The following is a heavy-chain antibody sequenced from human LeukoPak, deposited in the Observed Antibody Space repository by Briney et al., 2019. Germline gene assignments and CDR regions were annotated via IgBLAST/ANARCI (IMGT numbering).Heavy chain of an antibody. Sequence: ASVKVSCKASGYTFTGYYMHWVRQAPGQGLEWMGWINPNSGGTNYAQKLQGRVTMTTDTSTSTAYMELRSLRSDDTAVYYCARDDYVWGSYSLNAFDIWGQGTMVTVSS. J-gene: IGHJ3*02. D-gene: IGHD3-16*01. CDR1: GYTFTGYY. CDR2: INPNSGGT. V-gene: IGHV1-2*02. CDR3: ARDDYVWGSYSLNAFDI.